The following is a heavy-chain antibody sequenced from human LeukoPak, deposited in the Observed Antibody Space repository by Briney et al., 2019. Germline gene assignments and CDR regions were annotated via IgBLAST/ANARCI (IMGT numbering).Heavy chain of an antibody. V-gene: IGHV1-18*01. CDR1: GYTFTSYG. J-gene: IGHJ6*02. D-gene: IGHD2-15*01. CDR2: ISAYNGNT. Sequence: ASLKVSCRASGYTFTSYGISWVRQAPGQGLEWMGWISAYNGNTNYAQKRQGRVTMTTDTSTGTAYMELRSLRSDDTAVYYCARFCSGGSCYAPNYYYGMDVWGQGTTVTVSS. CDR3: ARFCSGGSCYAPNYYYGMDV.